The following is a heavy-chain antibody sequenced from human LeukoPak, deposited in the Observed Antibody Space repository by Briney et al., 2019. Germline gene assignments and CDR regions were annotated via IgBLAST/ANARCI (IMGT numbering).Heavy chain of an antibody. Sequence: NASETLSLTCAVYGGSFSGYYWSWIRQPPGKGLEWIGEINHSGSTNYNPSLKSRVTISVDTSKNQFSLKLSSVTAADTAVYYCARMTSNSIRGIAVAGFDYWGQGTLVTVSS. CDR1: GGSFSGYY. CDR2: INHSGST. V-gene: IGHV4-34*01. CDR3: ARMTSNSIRGIAVAGFDY. D-gene: IGHD6-19*01. J-gene: IGHJ4*02.